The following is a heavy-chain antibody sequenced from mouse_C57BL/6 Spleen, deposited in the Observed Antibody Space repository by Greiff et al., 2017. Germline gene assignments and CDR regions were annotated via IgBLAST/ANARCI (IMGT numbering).Heavy chain of an antibody. CDR2: IFPGSGST. D-gene: IGHD1-1*01. CDR1: GYTFTDYY. V-gene: IGHV1-75*01. Sequence: VQLQQSGPELVKPGASVKISCKASGYTFTDYYINWVKQRPGQGLEWIGWIFPGSGSTYYNEKFKGKATLTVDKSSSTAYMLLSSLTSEDSAVYFCARRDYYGSSYDYAMDYWGQGTSVTVSS. CDR3: ARRDYYGSSYDYAMDY. J-gene: IGHJ4*01.